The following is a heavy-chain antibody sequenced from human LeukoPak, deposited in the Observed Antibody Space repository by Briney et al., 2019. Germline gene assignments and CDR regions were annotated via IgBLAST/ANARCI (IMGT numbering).Heavy chain of an antibody. CDR2: IWYDGSEK. CDR3: ATYNSGTIDH. CDR1: GFTFSSYG. J-gene: IGHJ4*02. Sequence: GGSLRLSCAASGFTFSSYGMHWVRQAPGKGLEWVAVIWYDGSEKYYADSVKGRFTVSRDNSKNMLYLQMDSLRAEDTAVYYCATYNSGTIDHWGQGTLVTVSS. D-gene: IGHD1-1*01. V-gene: IGHV3-33*03.